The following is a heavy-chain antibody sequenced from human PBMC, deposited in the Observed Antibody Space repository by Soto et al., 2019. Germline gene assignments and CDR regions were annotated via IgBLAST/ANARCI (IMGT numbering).Heavy chain of an antibody. V-gene: IGHV3-33*01. CDR3: ARDEGQQAFDI. Sequence: GWSLRLSCAASGFTFSSYGMHLVRQAPGKGLEWVAVIWYDGSNKYYADSVKGRFTISRDNSKNTLYLQMNSLRAEDTAVYYCARDEGQQAFDIWGKGTMVTVSS. J-gene: IGHJ3*02. D-gene: IGHD6-13*01. CDR1: GFTFSSYG. CDR2: IWYDGSNK.